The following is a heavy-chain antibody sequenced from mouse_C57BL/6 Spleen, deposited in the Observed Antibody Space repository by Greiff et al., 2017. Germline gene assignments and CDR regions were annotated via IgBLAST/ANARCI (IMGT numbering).Heavy chain of an antibody. V-gene: IGHV1-50*01. D-gene: IGHD2-2*01. Sequence: VQLQQPGAELVKPGASVTLSCKASGYTFTSYGMQWVKQRPGQGLEWIGEIYPSDSYTNYNQKFKGRATLTDDTASSTAYMQHSSLTSEDSAVYYCARRGNGYHYAMDYWGQGTSVTVSS. J-gene: IGHJ4*01. CDR3: ARRGNGYHYAMDY. CDR2: IYPSDSYT. CDR1: GYTFTSYG.